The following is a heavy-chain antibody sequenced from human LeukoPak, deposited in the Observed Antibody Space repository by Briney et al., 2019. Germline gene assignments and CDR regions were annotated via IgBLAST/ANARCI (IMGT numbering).Heavy chain of an antibody. D-gene: IGHD5-18*01. Sequence: SETLSLTCTVSGGSISSGSYYWSWIRQPAGKGLEWVGRIYTSGSTNYNPSLKSRVTISVDTSKNQFSLKLSSVTAADTAVYYCARIPYSYGPREYWGQGTLVTVSS. CDR3: ARIPYSYGPREY. V-gene: IGHV4-61*02. CDR1: GGSISSGSYY. CDR2: IYTSGST. J-gene: IGHJ4*02.